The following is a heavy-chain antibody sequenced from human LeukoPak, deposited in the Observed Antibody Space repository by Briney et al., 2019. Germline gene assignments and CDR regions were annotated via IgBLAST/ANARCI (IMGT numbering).Heavy chain of an antibody. CDR3: ARSYYYGSGTN. V-gene: IGHV3-53*01. D-gene: IGHD3-10*01. J-gene: IGHJ4*02. CDR2: IYSSGST. CDR1: GVADSSVY. Sequence: PGGSLRLSCAASGVADSSVYMTWVRQAPGKGLEWVSVIYSSGSTYYADPVKGRFTISRDNSKNTLYLQMNSLRAEDTAVYYCARSYYYGSGTNSGQGTLVTVSS.